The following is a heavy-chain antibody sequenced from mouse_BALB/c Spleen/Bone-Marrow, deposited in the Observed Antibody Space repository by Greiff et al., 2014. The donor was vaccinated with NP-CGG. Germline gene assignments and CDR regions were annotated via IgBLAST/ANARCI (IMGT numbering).Heavy chain of an antibody. D-gene: IGHD2-2*01. CDR2: IDPANGYT. Sequence: EVQLQQSGAELVKPGASVKLSCTASGFNIKDTYIHWVRQRPEQGPEWIGRIDPANGYTKYDPKFQDKATITADTSSNTAYLQLNSLTSEDTAVYYCARDGVLWLRRDYALDYWGQGTSVTVSS. V-gene: IGHV14-3*02. CDR1: GFNIKDTY. J-gene: IGHJ4*01. CDR3: ARDGVLWLRRDYALDY.